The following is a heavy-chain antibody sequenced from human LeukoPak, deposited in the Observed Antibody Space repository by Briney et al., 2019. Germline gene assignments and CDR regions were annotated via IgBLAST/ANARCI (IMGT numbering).Heavy chain of an antibody. D-gene: IGHD6-13*01. Sequence: PSETLSLTCTVSGGSISSYYWSWIRQPPGKGLEWIGYIYYSGSTNYNPSLKSRVTISVDTSKNQFSLKLSSVTAADTAVYYCARVMAWIEPGSSSWPRPYYFDYWGQGTLATVSS. CDR1: GGSISSYY. CDR2: IYYSGST. CDR3: ARVMAWIEPGSSSWPRPYYFDY. V-gene: IGHV4-59*01. J-gene: IGHJ4*02.